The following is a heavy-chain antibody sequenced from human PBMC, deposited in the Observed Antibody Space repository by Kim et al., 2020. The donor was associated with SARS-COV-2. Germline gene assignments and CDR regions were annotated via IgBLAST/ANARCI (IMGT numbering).Heavy chain of an antibody. CDR2: INTNTGNP. Sequence: ASVKVSCKASGYTFTSYAMNWVRQAPGQGLEWMGWINTNTGNPTYAQGFTGRFVFSLDTSVSTAYLQISSLKAEDTAVYYCARDQPSWGKYYDFWSLGLPVHGGMDVWGQGTTVTVSS. D-gene: IGHD3-3*01. CDR3: ARDQPSWGKYYDFWSLGLPVHGGMDV. CDR1: GYTFTSYA. J-gene: IGHJ6*02. V-gene: IGHV7-4-1*02.